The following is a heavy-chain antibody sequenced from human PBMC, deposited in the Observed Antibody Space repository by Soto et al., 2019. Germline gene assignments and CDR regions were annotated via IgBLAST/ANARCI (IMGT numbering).Heavy chain of an antibody. Sequence: PSETLSLTCTVSGGSISSSSYYWGWIRQPPGKGLEWIGSIYYSGSTYYNPSLKSRVTISVDTSKNQFSRKLSSVTAADTAVYYCARQRRYYDFWSGYANWGYYGMDVWGQGTTVTVSS. J-gene: IGHJ6*02. CDR2: IYYSGST. V-gene: IGHV4-39*01. CDR3: ARQRRYYDFWSGYANWGYYGMDV. CDR1: GGSISSSSYY. D-gene: IGHD3-3*01.